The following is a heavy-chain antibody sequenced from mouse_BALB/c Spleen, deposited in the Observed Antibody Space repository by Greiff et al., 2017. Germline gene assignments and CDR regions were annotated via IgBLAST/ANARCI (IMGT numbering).Heavy chain of an antibody. J-gene: IGHJ3*01. D-gene: IGHD1-1*01. CDR3: TRPYGSRDWFAY. CDR2: INPSNGGT. Sequence: VQLVESGAELVKPGASVKLSCKASGYTFTSYYMYWVKQRPGQGLEWIGEINPSNGGTNFNEKFKSKATLTVDKSSSTAYMQLSSLTSEDSAVYYCTRPYGSRDWFAYWGQGTLVTVSA. CDR1: GYTFTSYY. V-gene: IGHV1S81*02.